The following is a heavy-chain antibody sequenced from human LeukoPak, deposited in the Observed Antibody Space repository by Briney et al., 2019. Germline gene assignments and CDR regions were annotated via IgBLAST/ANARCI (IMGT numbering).Heavy chain of an antibody. CDR2: INPSGGST. V-gene: IGHV1-46*01. CDR3: ASETRVAAAGIMSAWFDP. D-gene: IGHD6-13*01. CDR1: GYTFTSYY. Sequence: VASVKVSCKASGYTFTSYYMHWVRQAPGQGLEWMGIINPSGGSTSYAQKFQGRVTMTRDMSTSTVYMELSSLRSEDTAVYYCASETRVAAAGIMSAWFDPWGQGTLVTVSS. J-gene: IGHJ5*02.